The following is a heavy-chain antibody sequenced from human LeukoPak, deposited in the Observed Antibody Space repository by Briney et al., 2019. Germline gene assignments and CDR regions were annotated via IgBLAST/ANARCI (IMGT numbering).Heavy chain of an antibody. J-gene: IGHJ6*03. CDR1: GYTFTSYG. D-gene: IGHD1-20*01. V-gene: IGHV1-18*01. CDR3: ARGYNWNYYYYMDV. CDR2: ISAYNGNT. Sequence: ASVKVSCKASGYTFTSYGISWARQAPGQGLEWMGWISAYNGNTNYAQKLQGRVTMTTDTSTSTAYMELSSLRSEDTAVYYCARGYNWNYYYYMDVWGKGTTVTVSS.